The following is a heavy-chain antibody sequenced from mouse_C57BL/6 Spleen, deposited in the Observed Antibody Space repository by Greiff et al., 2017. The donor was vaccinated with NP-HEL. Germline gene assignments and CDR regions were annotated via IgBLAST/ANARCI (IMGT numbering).Heavy chain of an antibody. CDR2: ISDGGSYT. J-gene: IGHJ4*01. CDR1: GFTFSSYA. V-gene: IGHV5-4*01. CDR3: AREGRDTTVSYAKGD. Sequence: EVQLVESGGGLVKPGGSLKLSCAASGFTFSSYAMSWVRQTPEKRLEWVATISDGGSYTYYPDNVTGRFTISRDTAKNNLYLQMSHLKSEDTAMYYCAREGRDTTVSYAKGDWGTVTSVTVSS. D-gene: IGHD1-1*01.